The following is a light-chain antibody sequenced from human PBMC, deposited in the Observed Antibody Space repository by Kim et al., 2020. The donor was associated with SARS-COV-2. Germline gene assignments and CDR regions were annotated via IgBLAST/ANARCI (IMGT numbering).Light chain of an antibody. CDR2: GAS. V-gene: IGKV3-15*01. CDR3: QKYNNWPRK. J-gene: IGKJ1*01. Sequence: EIVMTQSPATLSVSPGERVTLSCRASQSVSSDFAWYQQKPGQAPRLLIYGASTRATGIPARFSGSGSGTEFTLSISSLQSEDFAVYYCQKYNNWPRKFGQGTKVDIK. CDR1: QSVSSD.